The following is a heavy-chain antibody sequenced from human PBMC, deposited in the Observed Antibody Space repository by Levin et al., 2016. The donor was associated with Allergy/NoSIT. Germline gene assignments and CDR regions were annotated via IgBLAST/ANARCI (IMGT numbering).Heavy chain of an antibody. CDR1: GFHFSFFT. CDR2: ISSSGDSM. J-gene: IGHJ6*02. CDR3: AKGSVGPPIYYYYGMDV. D-gene: IGHD4-23*01. Sequence: GESLKISCAASGFHFSFFTMNWVRQAPGKGLEWVSYISSSGDSMYYADSVKGRFTISRDNAKNSLFLQMNSLRAEDTAVYYCAKGSVGPPIYYYYGMDVWGRGTTVTVSS. V-gene: IGHV3-48*04.